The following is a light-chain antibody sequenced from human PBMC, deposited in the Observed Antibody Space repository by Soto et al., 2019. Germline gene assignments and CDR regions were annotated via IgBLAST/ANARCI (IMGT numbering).Light chain of an antibody. Sequence: QSVLTQPPSVSGAPGQRVAISCTEGSSNIWADYDVYWYQVVPGRVPKLLIYGNINRPAGVPDCFSGSKSGTSASLAITGLQAEDEADYYWQSYDSSRSANGFGAGTKGTVL. CDR3: QSYDSSRSANG. CDR2: GNI. V-gene: IGLV1-40*01. J-gene: IGLJ1*01. CDR1: SSNIWADYD.